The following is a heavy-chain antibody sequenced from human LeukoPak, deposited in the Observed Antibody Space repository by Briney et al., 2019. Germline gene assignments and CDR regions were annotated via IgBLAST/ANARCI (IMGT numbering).Heavy chain of an antibody. Sequence: PSETLSLTCTVSGGSISSSSYYWGWIRQPPGKGLEWIGSIYYSGSTYYNPSLKSRVTISVDTSKNQFSLKLSSVTAADTAVYYCARVLTTVTAFDYWGQGTLVTVSS. CDR1: GGSISSSSYY. J-gene: IGHJ4*02. CDR2: IYYSGST. V-gene: IGHV4-39*07. D-gene: IGHD4-17*01. CDR3: ARVLTTVTAFDY.